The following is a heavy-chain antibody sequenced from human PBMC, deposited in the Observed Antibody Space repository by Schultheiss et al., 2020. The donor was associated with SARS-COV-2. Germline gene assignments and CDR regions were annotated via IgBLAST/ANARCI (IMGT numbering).Heavy chain of an antibody. CDR2: ISSSGSTI. V-gene: IGHV3-11*04. J-gene: IGHJ4*02. CDR1: GFTFSDYY. D-gene: IGHD5-12*01. Sequence: GGSLRLSCAASGFTFSDYYMSWIRQAPGKGLEWVSYISSSGSTIYYADSVKGRFTISRDNSKNTLYLQMNSLRAEDTAVYYCAKDEYSGSYAMDYWGQGTLVTVSS. CDR3: AKDEYSGSYAMDY.